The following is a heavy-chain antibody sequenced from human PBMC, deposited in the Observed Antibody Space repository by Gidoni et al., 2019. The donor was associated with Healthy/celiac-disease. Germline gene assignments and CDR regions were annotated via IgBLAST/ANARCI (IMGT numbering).Heavy chain of an antibody. Sequence: QLQLQESGPGLVKPSETLSLPCTVSGGSIRSSIYYWGWIRQPPGKGLEWIGSIYYSGSTYYNPSLKSRVTISVDTSKNQFSLKLSSVTAADTAVYYCASSSWGGSWFDPWGQGTLVTVSS. V-gene: IGHV4-39*07. CDR2: IYYSGST. CDR1: GGSIRSSIYY. CDR3: ASSSWGGSWFDP. D-gene: IGHD6-13*01. J-gene: IGHJ5*02.